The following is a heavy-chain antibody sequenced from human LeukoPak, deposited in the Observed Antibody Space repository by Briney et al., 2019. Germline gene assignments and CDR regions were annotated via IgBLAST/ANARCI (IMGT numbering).Heavy chain of an antibody. V-gene: IGHV4-59*01. CDR1: GGSISSYY. D-gene: IGHD6-13*01. J-gene: IGHJ4*02. CDR2: IYYSGNT. Sequence: SETLSLTCTVSGGSISSYYWSWIRQPPGKGLEWNGYIYYSGNTYYNPSLKSRVTISVDTSKNQFSLKLSSMTTADTAVYYCARDRSSGSGKYYFDYWGQGTLVTVSS. CDR3: ARDRSSGSGKYYFDY.